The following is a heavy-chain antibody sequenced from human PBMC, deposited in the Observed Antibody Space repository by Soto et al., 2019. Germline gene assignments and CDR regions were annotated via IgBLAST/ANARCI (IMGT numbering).Heavy chain of an antibody. CDR2: INPSGGST. CDR1: GYTFTSYY. V-gene: IGHV1-46*01. CDR3: ARAGTVSPDYYYYYGMDV. J-gene: IGHJ6*02. Sequence: ASVKVSCKASGYTFTSYYMHWVRQAPGQGLEWMGIINPSGGSTSYAQKFQGRVTMTRDTSTSTVYMELRSLRSEDTAVYYCARAGTVSPDYYYYYGMDVWGQGTTVTVSS. D-gene: IGHD4-4*01.